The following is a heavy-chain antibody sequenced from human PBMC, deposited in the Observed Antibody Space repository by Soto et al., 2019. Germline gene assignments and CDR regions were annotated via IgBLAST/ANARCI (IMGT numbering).Heavy chain of an antibody. J-gene: IGHJ4*02. CDR2: INAYNGNT. D-gene: IGHD5-18*01. Sequence: ASVKVSCKISGHTLTELSVHWVRQAPGKGLEWMGGINAYNGNTKHAQKFQGRVTMTADTSTSTAYMELRSLRSDDTAVYYCARDQAMAQFDYWGQGTLVTVSS. CDR3: ARDQAMAQFDY. CDR1: GHTLTELS. V-gene: IGHV1-18*01.